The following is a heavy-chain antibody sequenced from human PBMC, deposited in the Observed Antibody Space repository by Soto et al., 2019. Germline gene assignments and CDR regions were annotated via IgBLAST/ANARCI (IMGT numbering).Heavy chain of an antibody. CDR1: GGSISSGDYY. D-gene: IGHD4-17*01. CDR2: IYYSGST. V-gene: IGHV4-30-4*01. Sequence: LCGGSISSGDYYWSWIRQPPGKGLEWIGYIYYSGSTYYNPSLKSRVTISVDTSKNQFSLKLSSVTAADTAVYYCARVNYGDYGISFFDYWGQGTLVTVSS. CDR3: ARVNYGDYGISFFDY. J-gene: IGHJ4*02.